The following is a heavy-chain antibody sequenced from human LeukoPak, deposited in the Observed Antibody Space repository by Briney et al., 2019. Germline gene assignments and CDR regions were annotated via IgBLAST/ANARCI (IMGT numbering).Heavy chain of an antibody. CDR2: IYSGGRT. V-gene: IGHV3-66*01. J-gene: IGHJ4*02. CDR1: GFTVSSNY. D-gene: IGHD3-22*01. Sequence: GGSLRLSCAASGFTVSSNYMSWVRQAPGKGLEWVSVIYSGGRTYYADSVKGRFTISRDNSKNTLYLQMNSLRAEDTALYYCARESNSGYYLSYWGQGTQVAVSS. CDR3: ARESNSGYYLSY.